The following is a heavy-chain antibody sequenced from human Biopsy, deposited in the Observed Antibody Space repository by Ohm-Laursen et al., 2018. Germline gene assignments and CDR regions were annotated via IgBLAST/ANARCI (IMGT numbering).Heavy chain of an antibody. Sequence: SETLSLTCTVSGGSISGSSWSWIRQAPGKGLEWIGYISYSRDTTYNPSLKSRITISVDTSKNQFPLKLTFVTAADTAVYYCAKHGSGWTGDDAFHIWGQGTMVTVSS. CDR2: ISYSRDT. V-gene: IGHV4-59*08. D-gene: IGHD6-19*01. J-gene: IGHJ3*02. CDR3: AKHGSGWTGDDAFHI. CDR1: GGSISGSS.